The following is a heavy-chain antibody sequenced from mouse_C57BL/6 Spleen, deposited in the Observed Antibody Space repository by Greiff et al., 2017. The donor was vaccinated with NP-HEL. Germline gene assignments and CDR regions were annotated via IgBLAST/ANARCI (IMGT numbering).Heavy chain of an antibody. Sequence: QVQLKESGAELVKPGASVQMSCKASGYTFTSYWITWVKQRPGQGLEWIGDIYPGSGSTNYNEKFKSKATLTVDTSSSTAYMQLSSLTSEDSAVYYCARGAGNSPFAYWGQGTLVTVSA. V-gene: IGHV1-55*01. D-gene: IGHD2-1*01. CDR1: GYTFTSYW. J-gene: IGHJ3*01. CDR3: ARGAGNSPFAY. CDR2: IYPGSGST.